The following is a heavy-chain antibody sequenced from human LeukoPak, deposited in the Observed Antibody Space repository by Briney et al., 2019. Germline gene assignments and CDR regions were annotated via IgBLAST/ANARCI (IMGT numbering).Heavy chain of an antibody. V-gene: IGHV1-18*01. J-gene: IGHJ5*02. CDR3: ARGFTMVRGYPGLWFDP. CDR1: GYTFTSYG. D-gene: IGHD3-10*01. Sequence: ASVTVSRMGSGYTFTSYGISWVRQAPGQGLEWMGWISSYNGNTNYAQKLQGRVTMTTDTSTRTVYMELRSVRSDDTAVYYCARGFTMVRGYPGLWFDPWGQGTLVTVSS. CDR2: ISSYNGNT.